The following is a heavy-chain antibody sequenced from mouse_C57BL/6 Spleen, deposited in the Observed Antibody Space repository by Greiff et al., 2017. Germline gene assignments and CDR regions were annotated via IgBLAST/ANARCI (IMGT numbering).Heavy chain of an antibody. Sequence: EVMLVESGGGLVKPGGSLKLSCAASGFTFSDYGMHWVRQAPEKGLEWVAYISSGSSTIYYADTVKGRVTISRDNAKNTLFLQMTSLRAEDTAMYYCARRRIFAYWGQGTLVTVSA. CDR1: GFTFSDYG. CDR3: ARRRIFAY. J-gene: IGHJ3*01. V-gene: IGHV5-17*01. CDR2: ISSGSSTI.